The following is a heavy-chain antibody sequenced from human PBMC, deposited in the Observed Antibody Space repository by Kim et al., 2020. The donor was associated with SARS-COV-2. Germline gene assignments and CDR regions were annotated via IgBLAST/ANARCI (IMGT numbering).Heavy chain of an antibody. V-gene: IGHV4-31*03. Sequence: SETLSLTCTVSGGSISSGGYYWSWIRQHPGKGLEWIGYIYYSGSTYYNPSLKSRVTISVDTSKNQFSLKLSSVTAADTAVYYCARDGGDRMVRGVHGVYYYYYGVDVWGQGTTVTVSS. D-gene: IGHD3-10*01. CDR3: ARDGGDRMVRGVHGVYYYYYGVDV. CDR2: IYYSGST. J-gene: IGHJ6*01. CDR1: GGSISSGGYY.